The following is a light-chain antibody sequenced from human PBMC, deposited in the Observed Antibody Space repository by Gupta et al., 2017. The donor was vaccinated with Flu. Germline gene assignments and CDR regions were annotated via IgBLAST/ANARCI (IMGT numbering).Light chain of an antibody. J-gene: IGKJ2*01. CDR3: QQRSNWPPLYT. V-gene: IGKV3-11*01. Sequence: IVFTQSPATLSLSPGETATLSCRSSQSVSSYLAWYQQKPGQAPRLLIYDASNRATGIPARVSRRGAGTEFTLTIRKIGREDFEDYDCQQRSNWPPLYTCGQGTKLEIK. CDR1: QSVSSY. CDR2: DAS.